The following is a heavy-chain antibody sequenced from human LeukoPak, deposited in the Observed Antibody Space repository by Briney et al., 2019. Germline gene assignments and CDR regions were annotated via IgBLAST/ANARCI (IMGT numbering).Heavy chain of an antibody. Sequence: SETLSLTCTVSGGSISSYYWSWIRQPAGKGLEWIGRIYTSGSTNYNPSLKSRVTMSVDTSKNQFSLKLSSVTAADTAVYYCARHRGRGFWGRSGDNFDYWGQGTLVTVSS. J-gene: IGHJ4*02. D-gene: IGHD2-21*02. CDR2: IYTSGST. V-gene: IGHV4-4*07. CDR3: ARHRGRGFWGRSGDNFDY. CDR1: GGSISSYY.